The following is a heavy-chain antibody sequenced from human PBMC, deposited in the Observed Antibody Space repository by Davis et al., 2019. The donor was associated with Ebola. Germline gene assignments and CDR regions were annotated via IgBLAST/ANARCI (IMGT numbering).Heavy chain of an antibody. CDR3: ASLRRTITGMDDAFDS. J-gene: IGHJ3*02. CDR2: IYTGDSDT. CDR1: GNSFTSHW. Sequence: GESLKISCKDSGNSFTSHWIGWVRQMPGKGLDWMGIIYTGDSDTKYSPSFRGQVTISADKSMKTAFLQWGSLKASDSGMYYCASLRRTITGMDDAFDSWGQGTMVTVSS. V-gene: IGHV5-51*01. D-gene: IGHD1-20*01.